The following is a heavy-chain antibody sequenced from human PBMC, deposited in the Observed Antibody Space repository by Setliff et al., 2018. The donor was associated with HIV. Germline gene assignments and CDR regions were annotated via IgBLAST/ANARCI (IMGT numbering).Heavy chain of an antibody. J-gene: IGHJ6*03. D-gene: IGHD1-26*01. Sequence: PSETLSLTCTVSGGSISSGGYYWSWIRQHPGKGLEWIGYIYYSGSTYYNPSLKSRVTISLDTAKNQFSLKLSSVTATDTAVYYCARRRPPPSGSYSKYYMDVWGKGTTVTVSS. CDR3: ARRRPPPSGSYSKYYMDV. V-gene: IGHV4-31*03. CDR2: IYYSGST. CDR1: GGSISSGGYY.